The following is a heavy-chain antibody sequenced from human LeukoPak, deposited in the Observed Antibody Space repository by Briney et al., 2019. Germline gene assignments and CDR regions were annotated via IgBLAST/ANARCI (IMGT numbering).Heavy chain of an antibody. Sequence: RRASVKVSCKASGYTFTGYYMHWVRQAPGQGLEWMGWINPNSGGTNYAQKFQGRVTMTRDTSISTAYMELSRLRSDDTAGYYCARIYSSSWYPLGYWGQGTLVTVSS. CDR1: GYTFTGYY. D-gene: IGHD6-13*01. CDR3: ARIYSSSWYPLGY. CDR2: INPNSGGT. J-gene: IGHJ4*02. V-gene: IGHV1-2*02.